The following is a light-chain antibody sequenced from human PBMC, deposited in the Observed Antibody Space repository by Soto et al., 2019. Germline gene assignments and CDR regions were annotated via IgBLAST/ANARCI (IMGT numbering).Light chain of an antibody. CDR3: SSYTSSSIRYV. J-gene: IGLJ1*01. CDR1: SSNIGAGYD. CDR2: GNS. V-gene: IGLV1-40*01. Sequence: VLTQPPSVSGAPGQRVTISCTGSSSNIGAGYDVHWYQQLPGTAPKLLIYGNSNRPSGVPDRFSGSKSGNTASLTISGLQAEDGADYYCSSYTSSSIRYVFGTGTKVTVL.